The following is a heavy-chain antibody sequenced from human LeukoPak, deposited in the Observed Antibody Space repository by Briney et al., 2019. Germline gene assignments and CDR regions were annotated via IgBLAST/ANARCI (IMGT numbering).Heavy chain of an antibody. CDR2: ISYIGST. CDR3: ARRSRSFSYTYGAANYYYYMDV. V-gene: IGHV4-59*02. D-gene: IGHD5-18*01. J-gene: IGHJ6*03. Sequence: PSETLSLTCTVPGGSGSSDSWSWIRQPPGQGLEWIGYISYIGSTSYNPSPKSRVTISVGPSKSQLSLKLRSVTAADTAVYYCARRSRSFSYTYGAANYYYYMDVWGKGTTVIVS. CDR1: GGSGSSDS.